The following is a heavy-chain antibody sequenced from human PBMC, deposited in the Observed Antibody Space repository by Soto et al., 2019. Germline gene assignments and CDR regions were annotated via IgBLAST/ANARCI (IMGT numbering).Heavy chain of an antibody. V-gene: IGHV3-33*01. J-gene: IGHJ4*02. CDR3: ARDLSYWSLLIDH. CDR2: LWSNGITR. D-gene: IGHD2-8*02. CDR1: GFSLSRYG. Sequence: GLSLRLSCSASGFSLSRYGLHCILQAPGKGLEWVAGLWSNGITRSYADSVKGLFTISRDTSENMLYLQMNSLGAEDTAVYYCARDLSYWSLLIDHWGQGTLVTVSS.